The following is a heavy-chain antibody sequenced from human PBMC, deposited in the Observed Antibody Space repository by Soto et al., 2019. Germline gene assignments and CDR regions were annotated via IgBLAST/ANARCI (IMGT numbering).Heavy chain of an antibody. V-gene: IGHV4-39*01. Sequence: SETLSLTCTVSGGSISSSSYYWGWIRQPPGKGLEWIGSIYYSGSTYYNPSLKSRVTISVDTSKNQFSLKLSSVTAADTAVYYCAKYYDFWSGSDPCDYGMDVWGQVTTVTVAS. J-gene: IGHJ6*02. CDR1: GGSISSSSYY. CDR2: IYYSGST. CDR3: AKYYDFWSGSDPCDYGMDV. D-gene: IGHD3-3*01.